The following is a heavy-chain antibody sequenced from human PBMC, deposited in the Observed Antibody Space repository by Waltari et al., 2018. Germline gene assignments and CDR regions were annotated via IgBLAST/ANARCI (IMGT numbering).Heavy chain of an antibody. CDR3: AKDTTVSAFDI. V-gene: IGHV3-23*04. CDR2: ISANTRNT. D-gene: IGHD1-1*01. Sequence: EVQLVESGGGLVQPGGSLGLSCAASAFSFNCFAMTWVRQAPGKGLEWVASISANTRNTHYADSVKGRFTISRDNSKNTLYLQMNSPRADDTAVYYCAKDTTVSAFDIWGQGTVVTVSS. J-gene: IGHJ3*02. CDR1: AFSFNCFA.